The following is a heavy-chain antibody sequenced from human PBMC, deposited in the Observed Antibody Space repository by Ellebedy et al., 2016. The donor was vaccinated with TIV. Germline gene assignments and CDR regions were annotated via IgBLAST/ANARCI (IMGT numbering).Heavy chain of an antibody. CDR1: GFTFSNAW. D-gene: IGHD2-2*02. Sequence: GESLKISCAASGFTFSNAWMSWVRQTPGKGLEWVGRVKSKTDGGTTDYAAPVKGRFTLSRDDSKNTLYLKMNSLKTEDTGVYYCTTGHGQYPVWGQGTLVTVSS. CDR2: VKSKTDGGTT. V-gene: IGHV3-15*01. J-gene: IGHJ4*02. CDR3: TTGHGQYPV.